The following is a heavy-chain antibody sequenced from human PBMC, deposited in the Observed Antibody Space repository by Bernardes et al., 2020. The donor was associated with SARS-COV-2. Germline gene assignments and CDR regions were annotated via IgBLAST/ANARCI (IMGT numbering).Heavy chain of an antibody. J-gene: IGHJ6*02. V-gene: IGHV1-2*02. CDR1: GYTFTGYY. CDR3: ARDYADCSGGSCYSSGRYYYYGMDV. D-gene: IGHD2-15*01. CDR2: INPNSGGT. Sequence: ASVKVSCKASGYTFTGYYMHWVRQAPGQGLEWMGWINPNSGGTNYAQKFQGRVTMTRDTSISTAYMELSRLRSDDTAVYYCARDYADCSGGSCYSSGRYYYYGMDVWGQGTTVTVSS.